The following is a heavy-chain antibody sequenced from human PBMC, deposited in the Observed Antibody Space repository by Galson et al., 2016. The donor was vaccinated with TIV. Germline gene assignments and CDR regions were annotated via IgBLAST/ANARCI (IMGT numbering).Heavy chain of an antibody. V-gene: IGHV4-38-2*02. D-gene: IGHD4-17*01. CDR1: GYAIKSGYY. CDR3: VREGSTVTMHHYFGMDV. J-gene: IGHJ6*02. Sequence: SETLSLTCAVSGYAIKSGYYWGWIQQPPGKGLQWIGSIYESGTTYYNPSLKSRLTMSVDTSKNQFSLKLSSVTAADTAVYYCVREGSTVTMHHYFGMDVWGQGTSVTVSS. CDR2: IYESGTT.